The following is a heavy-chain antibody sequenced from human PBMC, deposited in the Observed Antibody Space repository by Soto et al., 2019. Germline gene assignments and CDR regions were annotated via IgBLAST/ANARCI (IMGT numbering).Heavy chain of an antibody. CDR2: IASAGVHK. D-gene: IGHD5-18*01. CDR3: GRDYQRIQMWSPIDF. V-gene: IGHV3-30-3*01. J-gene: IGHJ4*02. CDR1: GFTFSDYA. Sequence: QVQLVESGGGVVQHGRALRLSCADSGFTFSDYAMPGVRQATGKGLEWVVVIASAGVHKYYADALQGRFSISSDNGYDAVFLQRNSLRVDDTAVYCCGRDYQRIQMWSPIDFWGLGTRVTVSS.